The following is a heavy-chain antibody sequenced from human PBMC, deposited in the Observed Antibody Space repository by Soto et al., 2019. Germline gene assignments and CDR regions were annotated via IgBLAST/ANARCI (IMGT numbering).Heavy chain of an antibody. CDR3: ARGPQWLANDY. D-gene: IGHD6-19*01. CDR1: GFTVSSDY. V-gene: IGHV3-66*01. Sequence: PGGSLRLSCAASGFTVSSDYMTWVRQAPGKGLEWVSVIYSDDGTYYADSVKGRFTISRDNSKNTLYLQMNSLRVEDTAVYYCARGPQWLANDYRGQGTLVTVSS. CDR2: IYSDDGT. J-gene: IGHJ4*02.